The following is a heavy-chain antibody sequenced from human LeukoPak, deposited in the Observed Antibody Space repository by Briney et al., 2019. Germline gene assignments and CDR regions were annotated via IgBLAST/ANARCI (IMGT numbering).Heavy chain of an antibody. CDR1: GFIFSSYA. J-gene: IGHJ4*02. V-gene: IGHV3-23*01. CDR3: AKGGKWDVTPFDY. CDR2: ISGGGGST. Sequence: AGGSLRLSCAASGFIFSSYAMSWVRQAPGKGLEWVSTISGGGGSTYYADSVKGRFTISRDNSKNTLYLQVNSLRAEDTAVYYCAKGGKWDVTPFDYWGQGTLVTVSS. D-gene: IGHD1-26*01.